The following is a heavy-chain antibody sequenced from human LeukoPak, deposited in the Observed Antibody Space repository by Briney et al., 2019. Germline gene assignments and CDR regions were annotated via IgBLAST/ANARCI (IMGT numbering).Heavy chain of an antibody. CDR1: GFTFTSSA. Sequence: SVKVSCKASGFTFTSSAVQWVRQARGQRLEWIGWIVVGSGNTNYAQKFQERVTITRDMSTSTAYMELSSLRSEDTAVYYCARERGLVGATFFQDAFDIWGQGTMVTVSS. V-gene: IGHV1-58*01. CDR3: ARERGLVGATFFQDAFDI. CDR2: IVVGSGNT. D-gene: IGHD1-26*01. J-gene: IGHJ3*02.